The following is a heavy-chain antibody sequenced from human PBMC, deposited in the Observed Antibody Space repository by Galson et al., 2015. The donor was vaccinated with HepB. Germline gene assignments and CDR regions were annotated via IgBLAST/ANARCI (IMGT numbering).Heavy chain of an antibody. Sequence: GKGLEWVAYIKQDGSEKYYVDSVKGRFTIFRDNAENSLYLQMNSLRAEDTAVYYCARGARVGVLGGTQNNWFDPWGQGTLVTVSS. D-gene: IGHD2-15*01. CDR2: IKQDGSEK. V-gene: IGHV3-7*03. J-gene: IGHJ5*02. CDR3: ARGARVGVLGGTQNNWFDP.